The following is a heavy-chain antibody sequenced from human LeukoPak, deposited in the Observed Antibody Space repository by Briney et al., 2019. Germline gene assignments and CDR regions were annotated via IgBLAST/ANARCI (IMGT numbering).Heavy chain of an antibody. D-gene: IGHD3-9*01. CDR2: IYYTGVT. CDR3: TKGNILSGYCFNL. Sequence: NPSETLSLTCAVYGGSISGYYWSWIRQSPGKGLGGVGEIYYTGVTSYNPSLKSRATISMQTPKKQVSSGLRSVTGAGTPLYYFTKGNILSGYCFNLGGQAALVTVSS. V-gene: IGHV4-34*01. J-gene: IGHJ4*02. CDR1: GGSISGYY.